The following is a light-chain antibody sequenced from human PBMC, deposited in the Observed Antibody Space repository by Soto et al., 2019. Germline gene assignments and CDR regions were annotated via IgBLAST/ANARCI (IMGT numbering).Light chain of an antibody. V-gene: IGLV1-40*01. CDR2: GHS. CDR3: QSYDSSLSGYWV. CDR1: SSNIGAGYD. J-gene: IGLJ3*02. Sequence: QSVLTQPPSVSGAPGQRVTISCTGSSSNIGAGYDVHWYQQLPGTAPKLLIYGHSNRPSGVPDRFSGSKSGTSASLAITGLQAEDEADYYCQSYDSSLSGYWVFGGGTQRPS.